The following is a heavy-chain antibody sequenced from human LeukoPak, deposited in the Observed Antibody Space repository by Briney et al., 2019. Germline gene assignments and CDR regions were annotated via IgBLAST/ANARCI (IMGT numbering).Heavy chain of an antibody. Sequence: GRSLRLSCAGSGFIFSRYAIHWVRQTHWGLEWVAVISHDGSDNRYADSVRGRVTISRDNSRNMVYLQFSSLTTDDTARYYCAKECDASFYELDSWGQGTHVTVSS. V-gene: IGHV3-30*04. CDR2: ISHDGSDN. D-gene: IGHD3-10*01. J-gene: IGHJ4*02. CDR3: AKECDASFYELDS. CDR1: GFIFSRYA.